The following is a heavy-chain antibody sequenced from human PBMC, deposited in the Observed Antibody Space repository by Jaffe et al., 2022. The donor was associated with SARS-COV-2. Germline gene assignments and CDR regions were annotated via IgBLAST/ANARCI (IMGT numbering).Heavy chain of an antibody. CDR2: ISGSGGST. D-gene: IGHD3-16*01. V-gene: IGHV3-23*01. Sequence: EVQLLESGGGLVQPGGSLRLSCAASGFTFSSYAMSWVRQAPGKGLEWVSAISGSGGSTYYADSVKGRFTISRDNSKNTLYLQMNSLRAEDTAVYYCAKKVAAVWGGVYYYYGMDVWGQGTTVTVSS. CDR1: GFTFSSYA. CDR3: AKKVAAVWGGVYYYYGMDV. J-gene: IGHJ6*02.